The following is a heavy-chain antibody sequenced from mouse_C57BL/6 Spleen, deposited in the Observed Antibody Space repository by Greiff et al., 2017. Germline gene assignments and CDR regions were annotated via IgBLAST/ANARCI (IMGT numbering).Heavy chain of an antibody. CDR1: GFTFSDYG. CDR2: ISSGSSTI. Sequence: EVKLVESGGGLVKPGGSLKLSCAASGFTFSDYGMHWVRQAPEKGLEWVAYISSGSSTIYYADTVKGRFTISRDNAKNTLFLQMTSLRSEDTAMYYCARYSSGYGYYAMDYWGQGTSVTVSS. V-gene: IGHV5-17*01. J-gene: IGHJ4*01. CDR3: ARYSSGYGYYAMDY. D-gene: IGHD3-2*02.